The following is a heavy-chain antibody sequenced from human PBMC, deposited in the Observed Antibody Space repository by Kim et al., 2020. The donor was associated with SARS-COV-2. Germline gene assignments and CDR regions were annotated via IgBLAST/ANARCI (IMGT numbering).Heavy chain of an antibody. CDR1: GGSISSGGYY. Sequence: SETLSLTCTVSGGSISSGGYYWSWIRHYPGKGLEWIGYIYYSGSTYYNPSLRSRVSIQVDTSKNQFSLKLNSGTAAGTAVYSCARNCSSTSCGGFDPWGQGTLVTGSS. CDR2: IYYSGST. J-gene: IGHJ5*02. D-gene: IGHD2-2*01. V-gene: IGHV4-31*03. CDR3: ARNCSSTSCGGFDP.